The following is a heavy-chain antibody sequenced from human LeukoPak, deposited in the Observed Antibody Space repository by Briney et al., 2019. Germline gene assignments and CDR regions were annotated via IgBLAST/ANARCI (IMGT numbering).Heavy chain of an antibody. V-gene: IGHV3-23*01. CDR1: GFTFSSSA. J-gene: IGHJ4*02. CDR2: LGDRGDT. D-gene: IGHD3-16*01. CDR3: AKQQPGERYYFDY. Sequence: GGSLRLSCEASGFTFSSSAMGWVRQAPGKGLEWVSTLGDRGDTYYADSVKGRFTISRDSSKNTLYLRTNSLRAEDTAVYFCAKQQPGERYYFDYWGQGTLVTVSS.